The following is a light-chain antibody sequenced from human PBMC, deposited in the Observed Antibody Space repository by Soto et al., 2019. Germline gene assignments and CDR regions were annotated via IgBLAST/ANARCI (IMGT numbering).Light chain of an antibody. CDR3: QKYGSAPFT. Sequence: EIVLTQSPGTLSLSPGERATLSCRASQSVSSSYLAWYQQQPGQAPMLLIYGASSRATGIPSWFSGGGSGTEFTLTISRLEPEDFAVYYCQKYGSAPFTFGPGTKVDIK. CDR2: GAS. CDR1: QSVSSSY. J-gene: IGKJ3*01. V-gene: IGKV3-20*01.